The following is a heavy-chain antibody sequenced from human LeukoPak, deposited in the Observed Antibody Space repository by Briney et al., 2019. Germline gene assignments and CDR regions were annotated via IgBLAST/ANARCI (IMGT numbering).Heavy chain of an antibody. Sequence: GGSLGLSCAASGFTFSTYAMSWVRQAPGKGLEWVSIITSSGGSTNYADSVKGRFTISRDNSKNTLYLQMNSLKPDDTAVYYCATDVTGGAISFWGQGALVTVSS. CDR2: ITSSGGST. V-gene: IGHV3-23*01. D-gene: IGHD1-14*01. CDR1: GFTFSTYA. J-gene: IGHJ4*02. CDR3: ATDVTGGAISF.